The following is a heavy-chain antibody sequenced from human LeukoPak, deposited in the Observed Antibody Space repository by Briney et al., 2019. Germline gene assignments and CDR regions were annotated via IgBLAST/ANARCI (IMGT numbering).Heavy chain of an antibody. V-gene: IGHV4-59*13. CDR3: ARGRSGSYHSPFDY. CDR1: GGSISNYY. CDR2: IYYSGST. J-gene: IGHJ4*02. Sequence: SETLSLTCTVSGGSISNYYWSWIRQPPGKGLERIGYIYYSGSTNYNPSLESRVTISVDTSKNQFSLKLDSVTAADTAVYYCARGRSGSYHSPFDYWGQGTLVTVSS. D-gene: IGHD1-26*01.